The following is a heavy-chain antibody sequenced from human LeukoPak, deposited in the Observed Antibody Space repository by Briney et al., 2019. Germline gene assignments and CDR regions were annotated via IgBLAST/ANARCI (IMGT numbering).Heavy chain of an antibody. CDR1: GFTFSSYE. Sequence: PGGSLRLSCAASGFTFSSYEMNWVRQAPGKGLEWVSYISGSGSNIYYADSVKGRFTISRDNAKNSLYLQMNSLRAEDTAVYYCVRSQGGYYYDSSGYYQGPLDYWGQGTLVTVSS. V-gene: IGHV3-48*03. CDR2: ISGSGSNI. D-gene: IGHD3-22*01. CDR3: VRSQGGYYYDSSGYYQGPLDY. J-gene: IGHJ4*02.